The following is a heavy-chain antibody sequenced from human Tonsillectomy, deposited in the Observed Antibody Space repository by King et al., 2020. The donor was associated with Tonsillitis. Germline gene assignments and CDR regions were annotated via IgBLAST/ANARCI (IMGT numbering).Heavy chain of an antibody. Sequence: QLVQSGGGLVQPGGSLRLSCAASGFTFIRNAMSWVRQAPGKGLEWVSAIIGSGTSTYYADSVKGRFTISRDSSKNTLYLQMNSLRAEDTAVYYCAKDRGGWANWGQGTLVTVSS. D-gene: IGHD6-19*01. V-gene: IGHV3-23*04. J-gene: IGHJ4*02. CDR1: GFTFIRNA. CDR3: AKDRGGWAN. CDR2: IIGSGTST.